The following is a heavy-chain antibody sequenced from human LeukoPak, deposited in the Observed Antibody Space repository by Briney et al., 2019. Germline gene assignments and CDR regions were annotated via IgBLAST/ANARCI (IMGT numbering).Heavy chain of an antibody. V-gene: IGHV3-15*01. CDR2: IQSKVDGGTS. CDR3: TTDVKGWTRGN. CDR1: GLTFRVAW. D-gene: IGHD2-15*01. Sequence: GGSLRLSCAVSGLTFRVAWMNWVRQAPGKGLEWVGRIQSKVDGGTSEYAEPVKGRFTISRDDSEDPLYLDMNSLTTADTAMYYCTTDVKGWTRGNWGQGTLVTVSS. J-gene: IGHJ4*02.